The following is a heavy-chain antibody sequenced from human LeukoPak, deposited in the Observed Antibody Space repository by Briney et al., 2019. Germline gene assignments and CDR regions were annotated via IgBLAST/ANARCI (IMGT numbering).Heavy chain of an antibody. CDR2: IRYDGSNK. D-gene: IGHD3-10*01. J-gene: IGHJ6*02. Sequence: GGSLRLSWAASGFTFTSYWMHWVRQAPGKGLVWVAFIRYDGSNKYYADSVKGRFTISRDNSKNTLYLQMNSLRAEDTAVYYCAKGSHYGSGSYYYYYYGMDVWGQGTTVTVSS. CDR3: AKGSHYGSGSYYYYYYGMDV. CDR1: GFTFTSYW. V-gene: IGHV3-30*02.